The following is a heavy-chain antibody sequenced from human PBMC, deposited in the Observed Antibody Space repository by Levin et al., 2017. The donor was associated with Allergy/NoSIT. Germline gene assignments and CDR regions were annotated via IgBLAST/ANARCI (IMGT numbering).Heavy chain of an antibody. Sequence: MTGGSLRLSCEASEFTFSDYYMSWIRQAPGKGLEWVSYISSSGTIIYYADSVKGRFTISRDNAKNSLYLQMNSLRAEDTALYYCARVTRCGGDCYFLDYWGQGTLVTVSS. J-gene: IGHJ4*02. V-gene: IGHV3-11*01. CDR2: ISSSGTII. CDR3: ARVTRCGGDCYFLDY. CDR1: EFTFSDYY. D-gene: IGHD2-21*02.